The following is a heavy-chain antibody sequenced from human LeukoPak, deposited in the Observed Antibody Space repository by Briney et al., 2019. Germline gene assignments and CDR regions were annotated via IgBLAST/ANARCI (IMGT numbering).Heavy chain of an antibody. J-gene: IGHJ5*02. D-gene: IGHD6-19*01. CDR1: GGSFSGYY. CDR3: ARFIGSGWYGNWFDP. V-gene: IGHV4-34*01. Sequence: EPSETLSLTCAVYGGSFSGYYWSWIRQPPGKGLEWIGEINHSGSTNYNPSLKSRVTISVDTSKNQFSLKLSAVTAADEAVYYCARFIGSGWYGNWFDPWGQGTLVTVSS. CDR2: INHSGST.